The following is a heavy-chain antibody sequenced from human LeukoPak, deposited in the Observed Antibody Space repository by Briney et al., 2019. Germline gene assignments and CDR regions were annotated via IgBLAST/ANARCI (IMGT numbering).Heavy chain of an antibody. D-gene: IGHD3-9*01. J-gene: IGHJ4*02. CDR1: GGSVSSGGYY. CDR2: IYYSDS. V-gene: IGHV4-31*03. CDR3: ARGVLTGYYGDFDY. Sequence: SQTLSLTCTVSGGSVSSGGYYWSWIRQHPGKGLEWIGYIYYSDSYYNPSLKSRVSISVDASKNQFSLNLNSVTAADTAVYYCARGVLTGYYGDFDYWGQGTLVTVSS.